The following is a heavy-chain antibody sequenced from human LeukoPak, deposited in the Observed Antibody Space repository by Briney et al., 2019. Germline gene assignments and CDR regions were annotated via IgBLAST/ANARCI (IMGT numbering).Heavy chain of an antibody. J-gene: IGHJ4*02. D-gene: IGHD3-22*01. V-gene: IGHV1-46*01. CDR3: ARDDSSGLSIY. CDR2: INPSGGST. CDR1: GYTFTSYG. Sequence: ASVKVSCKASGYTFTSYGISWVRQAPGQGLEWMGIINPSGGSTSYAQKFQGRVTMTRDTSTSTVYMELSSLRSEDTAVYYCARDDSSGLSIYWGQGTLVTVSS.